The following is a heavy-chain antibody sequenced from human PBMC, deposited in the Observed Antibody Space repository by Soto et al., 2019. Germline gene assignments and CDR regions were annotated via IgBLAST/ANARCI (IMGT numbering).Heavy chain of an antibody. Sequence: EVQLLESGGGLVQPGGSLRLSCVASGLTFSVSAMTWVRQAPGKGLEWVSTTGLSGRTTYYGDSVKGRFAVSRDNSKNTPDLQMSSLRAEDTAVYYCATVHNTSRSFNFWGRGTLVTVSS. CDR2: TGLSGRTT. D-gene: IGHD1-20*01. V-gene: IGHV3-23*01. J-gene: IGHJ4*02. CDR3: ATVHNTSRSFNF. CDR1: GLTFSVSA.